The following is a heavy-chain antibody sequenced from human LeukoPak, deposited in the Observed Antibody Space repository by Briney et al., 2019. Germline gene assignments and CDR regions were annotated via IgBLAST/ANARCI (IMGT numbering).Heavy chain of an antibody. CDR1: GFTFSSYS. CDR3: ARDLGSSWYTPFDY. CDR2: ISSSSSYI. V-gene: IGHV3-21*01. D-gene: IGHD6-13*01. Sequence: GGSLRLSCAASGFTFSSYSMNWVRQAPGKGLEWVSSISSSSSYIYYADSVKGRFTISRDNAKNSVYLQMNSLRAEDTAVYYCARDLGSSWYTPFDYRGQGTLVTVSS. J-gene: IGHJ4*02.